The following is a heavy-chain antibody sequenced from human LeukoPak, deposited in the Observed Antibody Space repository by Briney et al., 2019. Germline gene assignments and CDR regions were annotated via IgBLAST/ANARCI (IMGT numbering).Heavy chain of an antibody. J-gene: IGHJ4*02. CDR1: GFTFSSYG. CDR2: IWYDGSNK. Sequence: GGSLRLSXAASGFTFSSYGMHWVRQAPGKGLEWVAVIWYDGSNKYYADSVKGRFTISRDNSKNTLYLQMNSLRAEDTAVYYCAKARGYSYGPFDYWGQGTLVTVSS. D-gene: IGHD5-18*01. V-gene: IGHV3-33*06. CDR3: AKARGYSYGPFDY.